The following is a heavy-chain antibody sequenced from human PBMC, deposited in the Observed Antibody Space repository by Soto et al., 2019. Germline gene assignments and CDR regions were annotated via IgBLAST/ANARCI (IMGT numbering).Heavy chain of an antibody. CDR1: GYTFTSYD. J-gene: IGHJ5*02. CDR3: ARGLIAAAVRWFDP. CDR2: MNPNSGNT. D-gene: IGHD6-13*01. V-gene: IGHV1-8*01. Sequence: QVPLVQSGAEVKKPGASVKVSCKASGYTFTSYDINWVRQATGQGLEWMGWMNPNSGNTGYAQKFQGRVTMTRNTSISTAYMELSSLRSEDTAVYYCARGLIAAAVRWFDPWGQGTLVTVSS.